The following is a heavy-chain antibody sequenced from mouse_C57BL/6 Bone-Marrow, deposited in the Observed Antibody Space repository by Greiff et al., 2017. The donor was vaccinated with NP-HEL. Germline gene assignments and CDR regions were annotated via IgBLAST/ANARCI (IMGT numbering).Heavy chain of an antibody. CDR2: IHPNSGST. Sequence: QVQLQQPGAELVKPGASVKLSCKASGYTFTSYWMHWVKQRPGQGLEWIGMIHPNSGSTNYNEKFKSKATLTVDKSSSTAYMQLSSLTSEDSAVYYCARNTVVATYWYFDVWGTGTTVTVSS. CDR1: GYTFTSYW. V-gene: IGHV1-64*01. J-gene: IGHJ1*03. D-gene: IGHD1-1*01. CDR3: ARNTVVATYWYFDV.